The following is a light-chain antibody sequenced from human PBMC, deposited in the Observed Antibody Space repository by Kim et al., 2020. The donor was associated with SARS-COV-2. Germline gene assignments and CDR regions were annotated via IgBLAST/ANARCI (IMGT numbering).Light chain of an antibody. V-gene: IGKV1-27*01. Sequence: SLYASVGDRVTIACPASHDISNLLAWYQQKPGKVPKLLIYGASTLQSGVPSRFSGSGSGTDFTLTISRLQPEDVATYYCQKYRGTFGQGTKVDIK. CDR2: GAS. J-gene: IGKJ1*01. CDR1: HDISNL. CDR3: QKYRGT.